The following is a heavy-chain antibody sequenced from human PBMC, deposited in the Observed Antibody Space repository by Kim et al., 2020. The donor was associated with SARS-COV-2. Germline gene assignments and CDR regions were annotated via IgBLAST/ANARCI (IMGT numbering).Heavy chain of an antibody. Sequence: SETLSLTCTVSGGSISSYYWSWIRQPPGKGLEWIGYIYYSGSTNYNPSLKSRVTISVDTSKNQSSLKLSSVTAADTAVYYCARDRGVRVFDYWAQGTLVTVSS. CDR1: GGSISSYY. CDR3: ARDRGVRVFDY. D-gene: IGHD3-10*01. CDR2: IYYSGST. J-gene: IGHJ4*02. V-gene: IGHV4-59*13.